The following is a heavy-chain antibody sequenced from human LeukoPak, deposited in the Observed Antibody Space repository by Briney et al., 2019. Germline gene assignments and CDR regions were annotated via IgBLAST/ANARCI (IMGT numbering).Heavy chain of an antibody. CDR1: GGSISSGGYY. V-gene: IGHV4-31*03. CDR3: ARGGCCSSTSCYRQLDV. D-gene: IGHD2-2*03. Sequence: SETLSLTCTVSGGSISSGGYYWSWVRQHPGKGLEWIGYIYYSGSTYYNPSLKSRVTISVDTSKNQFSLKLSSVTAADTAVYYCARGGCCSSTSCYRQLDVWGKGTTVTVSS. J-gene: IGHJ6*04. CDR2: IYYSGST.